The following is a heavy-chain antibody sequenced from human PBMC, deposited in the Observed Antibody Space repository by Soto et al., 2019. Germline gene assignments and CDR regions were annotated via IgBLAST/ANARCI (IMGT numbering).Heavy chain of an antibody. D-gene: IGHD6-13*01. CDR1: GFTFSSYG. V-gene: IGHV3-33*01. Sequence: QVQLVESGGGVVQPGRSLRLSCAASGFTFSSYGMHWVRQAPGKGLEWVAVIWYDGSNKYYADSVKGRFTISRDNSKNXLYLQMNSLRAEDTAVYYCARDRFPIAAAGNWFDPWGQGTLVTVSS. CDR3: ARDRFPIAAAGNWFDP. J-gene: IGHJ5*02. CDR2: IWYDGSNK.